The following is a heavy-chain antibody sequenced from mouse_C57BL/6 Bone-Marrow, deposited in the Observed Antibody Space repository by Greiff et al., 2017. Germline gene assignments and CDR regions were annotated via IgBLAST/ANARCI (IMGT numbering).Heavy chain of an antibody. D-gene: IGHD1-1*01. CDR2: IYPRDGST. CDR3: ARCGGSGAAWFAY. Sequence: QVQLQQSDAELVKPGASVKISCKVSGYTFTDHTIHWMKQRPEQGLEWIGYIYPRDGSTKYNEKFKGKATLSADKSSSTAYMQLNSLTSEDSAVXFCARCGGSGAAWFAYWGQGTLVTVSA. J-gene: IGHJ3*01. V-gene: IGHV1-78*01. CDR1: GYTFTDHT.